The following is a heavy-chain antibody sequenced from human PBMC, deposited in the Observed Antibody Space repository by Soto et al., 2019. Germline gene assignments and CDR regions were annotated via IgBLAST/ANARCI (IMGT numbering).Heavy chain of an antibody. Sequence: PGGSLRLSCAASGFTFSSYAMSWVRQAPGKGLEWVSAISGSGGSTYYADSVKGRFTISRDNSKNTLYLQMNSLRAEDTAVYYCAKDAEYCSSTSCPWFDPWGQGTLVTVSS. V-gene: IGHV3-23*01. D-gene: IGHD2-2*01. CDR2: ISGSGGST. CDR1: GFTFSSYA. J-gene: IGHJ5*02. CDR3: AKDAEYCSSTSCPWFDP.